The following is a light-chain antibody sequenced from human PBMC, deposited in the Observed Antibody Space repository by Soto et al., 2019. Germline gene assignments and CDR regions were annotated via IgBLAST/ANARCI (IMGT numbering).Light chain of an antibody. V-gene: IGKV3-11*01. CDR2: DAS. J-gene: IGKJ2*01. CDR1: QSVSSY. CDR3: QQRSNWPPYT. Sequence: EIVLTQSPATLSLSPGERATLSCRARQSVSSYLAWYQQKPGQAPRLLIYDASNRATGIPARFSGGGSGTDFTLTISSLEPEDFAVYYCQQRSNWPPYTFGQGTKLEIK.